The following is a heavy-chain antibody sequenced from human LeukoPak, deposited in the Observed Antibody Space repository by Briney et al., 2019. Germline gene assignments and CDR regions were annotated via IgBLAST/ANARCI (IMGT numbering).Heavy chain of an antibody. Sequence: GGSLRLSCAASGFTFSNYVMSWVRQAPGKGLEWVSGVSGSGGRSSTYYADSVKGRFTISRDNSKNTLYLQMNSLRAEDTAVYYCARPGRAAAAPDYWGQGTLVTVSS. V-gene: IGHV3-23*01. CDR1: GFTFSNYV. J-gene: IGHJ4*02. D-gene: IGHD6-13*01. CDR2: VSGSGGRSST. CDR3: ARPGRAAAAPDY.